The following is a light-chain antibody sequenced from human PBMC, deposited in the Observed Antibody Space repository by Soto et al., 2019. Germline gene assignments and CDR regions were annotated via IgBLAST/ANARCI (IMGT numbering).Light chain of an antibody. Sequence: EVVLTQSPVTLSLSPGERATLSCRASQSFRGLLAWYQQNAGQDPRLLIYDAYNRATGIPPRFSGSGSGTDFNLTISSLEPEDSAVYDCQQRHMWPITVGQGTRLDIK. J-gene: IGKJ5*01. V-gene: IGKV3-11*01. CDR2: DAY. CDR3: QQRHMWPIT. CDR1: QSFRGL.